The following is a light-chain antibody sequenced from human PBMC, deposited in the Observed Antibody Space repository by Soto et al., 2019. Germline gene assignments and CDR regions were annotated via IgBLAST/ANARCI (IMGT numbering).Light chain of an antibody. CDR3: QQYGSSSIT. CDR1: QRVYSN. Sequence: FVLTQSPDTLSVSPWESATLSWRASQRVYSNLSWYQQRPGQAPRLLIYGASSRATDIPDRFSGSGSGTDFTLTISRLEPEDFAVYYCQQYGSSSITFGQGTRLEIK. V-gene: IGKV3-20*01. CDR2: GAS. J-gene: IGKJ5*01.